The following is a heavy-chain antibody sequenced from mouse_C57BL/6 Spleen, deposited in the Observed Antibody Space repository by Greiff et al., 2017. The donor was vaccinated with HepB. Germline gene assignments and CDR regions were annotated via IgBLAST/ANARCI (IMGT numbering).Heavy chain of an antibody. CDR2: ISSGGGYI. CDR3: ARSSMITKAMDY. J-gene: IGHJ4*01. V-gene: IGHV5S21*01. D-gene: IGHD2-4*01. CDR1: GFTFSSYA. Sequence: EVMLVESGEGLVKPGGSLKLSCAASGFTFSSYAMSWVRQTPEKRLEWVAYISSGGGYIYYADTVKGRFTISRDNARNTLYLQMSSLKYEDAALYYCARSSMITKAMDYWGQGTSVTVSS.